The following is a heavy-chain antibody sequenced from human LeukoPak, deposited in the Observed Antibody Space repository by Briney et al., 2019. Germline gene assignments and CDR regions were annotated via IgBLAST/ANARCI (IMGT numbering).Heavy chain of an antibody. CDR3: ARDDSYFDY. J-gene: IGHJ4*02. CDR1: GFTFRYYA. CDR2: ISNDGSID. Sequence: PGGSLRLSCAASGFTFRYYAMHWVRQAPGKGLEWVAVISNDGSIDYYTDSVKGRFIISRDDSKNRMSLQMNSLRVDDTALYYCARDDSYFDYWGQGTLVTVSS. V-gene: IGHV3-30-3*01. D-gene: IGHD2-21*02.